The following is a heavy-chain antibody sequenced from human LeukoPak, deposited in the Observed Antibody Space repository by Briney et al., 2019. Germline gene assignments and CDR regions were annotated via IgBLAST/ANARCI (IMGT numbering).Heavy chain of an antibody. V-gene: IGHV4-59*01. J-gene: IGHJ4*02. CDR1: GGSISSYY. CDR2: IYYSGST. CDR3: ATTAQGILTGYDY. Sequence: SETLSLTCTVSGGSISSYYWSWIRQPPGKGLEWIGYIYYSGSTNYNPSLKSRVTISVDTSKNQFSLKLSSVTAADTAVYYCATTAQGILTGYDYWGQGTLVTVSS. D-gene: IGHD3-9*01.